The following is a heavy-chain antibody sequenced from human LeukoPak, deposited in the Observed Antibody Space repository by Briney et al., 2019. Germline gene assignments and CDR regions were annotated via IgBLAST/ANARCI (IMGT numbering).Heavy chain of an antibody. J-gene: IGHJ4*02. CDR2: INPNSGGT. D-gene: IGHD3-22*01. CDR1: GYTFTGYY. Sequence: GASVKVSCTASGYTFTGYYMHWVRQAPGQGLEWMGRINPNSGGTNYAQKFQGRVTMTRDTSISTAYMELSRLRSDDTAVYYCARMEGGVYDSSGYQDYWGQGTLVTVSS. CDR3: ARMEGGVYDSSGYQDY. V-gene: IGHV1-2*06.